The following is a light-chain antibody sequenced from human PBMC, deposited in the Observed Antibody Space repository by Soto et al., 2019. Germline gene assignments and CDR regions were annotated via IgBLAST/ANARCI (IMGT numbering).Light chain of an antibody. V-gene: IGKV1-9*01. Sequence: DIQLTQSPSFLSASVGDRVTITCRASQGINNYLGWYQQKPGKAPKLLIYAASTLQSGVPSRFSGSGSGTEFTLTISSLQPEDSATYYCQQLKSYPITFGPGTKVD. CDR1: QGINNY. J-gene: IGKJ3*01. CDR3: QQLKSYPIT. CDR2: AAS.